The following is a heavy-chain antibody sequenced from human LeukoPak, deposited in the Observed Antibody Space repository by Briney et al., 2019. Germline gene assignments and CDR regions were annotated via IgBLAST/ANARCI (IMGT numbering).Heavy chain of an antibody. V-gene: IGHV1-69*04. Sequence: GASVKVSCKASGGTFISYAISWVRQAPGQGLEWMGRIIPILGIANYAQKLQGRVTMTTDTSTSTAYMELSSLRSDDTAVYYCAKDLFAGYYDSSGYYFGPGDYWGQGTLVTVSA. CDR3: AKDLFAGYYDSSGYYFGPGDY. CDR1: GGTFISYA. CDR2: IIPILGIA. D-gene: IGHD3-22*01. J-gene: IGHJ4*02.